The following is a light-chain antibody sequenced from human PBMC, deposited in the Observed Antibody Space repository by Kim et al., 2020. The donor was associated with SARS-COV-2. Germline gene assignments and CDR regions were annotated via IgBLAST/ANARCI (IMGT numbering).Light chain of an antibody. CDR3: GTWDSSLSAAV. CDR2: DND. CDR1: SSNIGNNY. J-gene: IGLJ2*01. Sequence: QSVLTQPPSVSAAPGQKVTISCSGSSSNIGNNYVSWYQQFPGTAPKLLIYDNDKRPSGIPDRFSGSKSGTSATLGITGLQPGYEADYYCGTWDSSLSAAVFGGGTQLTVL. V-gene: IGLV1-51*01.